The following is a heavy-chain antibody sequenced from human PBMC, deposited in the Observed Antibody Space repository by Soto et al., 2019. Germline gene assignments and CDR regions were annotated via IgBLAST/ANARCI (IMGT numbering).Heavy chain of an antibody. D-gene: IGHD2-2*01. CDR1: GGSVSSGSSY. CDR2: IDYTGGT. CDR3: ARLEVGLDY. V-gene: IGHV4-61*03. Sequence: QVQLQESGPGLVKPSETLSLTCSVSGGSVSSGSSYWSWIRQSPEKGLEWIGYIDYTGGTKYNPSLTSRVTISADTSRNHFSLKLTSVTAADTAVYYCARLEVGLDYWGQGVLVTVSS. J-gene: IGHJ4*02.